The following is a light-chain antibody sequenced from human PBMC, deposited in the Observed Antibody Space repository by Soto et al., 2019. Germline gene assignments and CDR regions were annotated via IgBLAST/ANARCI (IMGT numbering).Light chain of an antibody. CDR3: QQYNDWPPVT. J-gene: IGKJ1*01. CDR1: QSVSSN. V-gene: IGKV3-15*01. CDR2: GAS. Sequence: ETVMTQSPATLSVSPGERATLSCRASQSVSSNLAWYQQKPGQAPRLLIYGASTRATGIPARFSGSGSATEYTLTISSLQSEDSAVYYCQQYNDWPPVTFGQGTKVEIK.